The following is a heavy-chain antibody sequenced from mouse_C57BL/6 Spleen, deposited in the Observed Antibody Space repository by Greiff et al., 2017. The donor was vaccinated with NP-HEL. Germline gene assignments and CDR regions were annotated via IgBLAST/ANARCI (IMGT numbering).Heavy chain of an antibody. D-gene: IGHD1-1*01. CDR2: INPNNGGT. CDR1: GYTFTDYN. J-gene: IGHJ2*01. V-gene: IGHV1-22*01. CDR3: ERKGTFITTVFDY. Sequence: EVQLQQSGPELVKPGASVKMSCKASGYTFTDYNMHWVKQSHGKSLEWIGYINPNNGGTNYNQKFKGKATLTVNKSSSTAYMELRSLKSEDSAVYYCERKGTFITTVFDYWGQGTTLTVSS.